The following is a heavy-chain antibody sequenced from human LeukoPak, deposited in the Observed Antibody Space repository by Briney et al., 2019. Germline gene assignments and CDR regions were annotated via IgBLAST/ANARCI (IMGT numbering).Heavy chain of an antibody. D-gene: IGHD3-22*01. CDR3: AREETYYYDSSGPQPRDFDI. CDR1: GGSISSGDYY. CDR2: IYYSGST. V-gene: IGHV4-30-4*01. Sequence: SETLSLTCTVSGGSISSGDYYWSWIRQPPGKGLEWIGYIYYSGSTYYNPSLKSRVTISVDTSKNQFSLKLSSVTAADTAVYYCAREETYYYDSSGPQPRDFDIWGQGTMVTVSS. J-gene: IGHJ3*02.